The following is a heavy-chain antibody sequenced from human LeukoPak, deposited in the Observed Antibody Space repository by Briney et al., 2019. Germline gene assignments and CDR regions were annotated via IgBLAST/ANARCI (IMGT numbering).Heavy chain of an antibody. V-gene: IGHV4-31*03. D-gene: IGHD2-2*01. CDR2: IYYSGST. CDR1: GGSISSGGYY. J-gene: IGHJ3*02. CDR3: PTYCSSTSCYLEAFDI. Sequence: SETLSLTCTVSGGSISSGGYYWSWIRQHPGKGLEWIGYIYYSGSTYYNPSLKSRVTISVDTSKNQFSLKLSSVTAADTAVYYCPTYCSSTSCYLEAFDIWGQGTMVTVSS.